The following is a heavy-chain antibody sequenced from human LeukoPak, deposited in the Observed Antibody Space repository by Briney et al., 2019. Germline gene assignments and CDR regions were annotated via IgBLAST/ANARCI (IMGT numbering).Heavy chain of an antibody. J-gene: IGHJ4*02. CDR3: ARESSSSWYVY. V-gene: IGHV1-2*05. Sequence: ASVKVSCKPSLYTFTGYYIHWVRQTPGQGLECMGRIKTNSGVTNYAQKFQGRVSMTRDTSISTAYMGLSRLRSEDTGVYYCARESSSSWYVYWGQGTLVTASS. D-gene: IGHD6-13*01. CDR1: LYTFTGYY. CDR2: IKTNSGVT.